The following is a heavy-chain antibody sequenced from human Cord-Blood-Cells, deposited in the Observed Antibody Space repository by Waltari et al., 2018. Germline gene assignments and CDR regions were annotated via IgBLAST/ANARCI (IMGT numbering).Heavy chain of an antibody. J-gene: IGHJ4*02. CDR3: ARLATFGGVIVDY. CDR2: IYYSGST. V-gene: IGHV4-39*01. CDR1: GGSISSSSYY. D-gene: IGHD3-16*02. Sequence: QLQLQESGPGLVKPSETLSLTCTVSGGSISSSSYYWGWIRQPPGKGLEWIGSIYYSGSTYYNPTRKSRVTISVDTSKNQFSLKLSSVTAADTAVYYCARLATFGGVIVDYWGQGTLVTVSS.